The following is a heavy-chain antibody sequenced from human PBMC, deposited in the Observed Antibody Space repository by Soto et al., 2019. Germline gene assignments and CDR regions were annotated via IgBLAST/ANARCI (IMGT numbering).Heavy chain of an antibody. CDR2: XXXXTDGGTT. V-gene: IGHV3-15*01. J-gene: IGHJ6*03. CDR1: GFTFSNAW. CDR3: XXXXXXXXXXXXXXXXXMDV. Sequence: EVQLVESGGGLVKPGGSLRLSCAASGFTFSNAWMSWVRQAPGKGLEWVXRXXXXTDGGTTDYAAPVKGRFTISRDDSXXXXXXXXXXXXXXXXXXXXXXXXXXXXXXXXXXXXXXMDVWGKGTTVTVSS.